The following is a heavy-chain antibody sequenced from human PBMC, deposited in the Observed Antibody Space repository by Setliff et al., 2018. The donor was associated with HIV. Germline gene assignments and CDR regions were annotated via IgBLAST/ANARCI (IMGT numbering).Heavy chain of an antibody. J-gene: IGHJ4*02. CDR3: ASGWDY. Sequence: GGSLRLSCAASGFTFSSYDMNWVRQAPGKGLEWVAYISSDSSPIYYADSVKGRFAISRDNTKNTLFLQMNSLRAEDTALYYCASGWDYWGQGTLVTVSS. CDR1: GFTFSSYD. V-gene: IGHV3-48*03. CDR2: ISSDSSPI.